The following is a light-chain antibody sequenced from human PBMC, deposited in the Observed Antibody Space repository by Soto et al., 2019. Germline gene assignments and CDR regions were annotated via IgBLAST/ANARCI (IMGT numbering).Light chain of an antibody. CDR2: EVS. J-gene: IGLJ1*01. Sequence: QSALTQPASVSGSPGQSITISCTGTGSDVGGYNYVSWYQQHPGKAPKLIISEVSNRPSGISDRFSASKSGNTASLTISGLQAEDEADYYCSSYTGSSTDVFGIGTKLTVL. CDR1: GSDVGGYNY. CDR3: SSYTGSSTDV. V-gene: IGLV2-14*01.